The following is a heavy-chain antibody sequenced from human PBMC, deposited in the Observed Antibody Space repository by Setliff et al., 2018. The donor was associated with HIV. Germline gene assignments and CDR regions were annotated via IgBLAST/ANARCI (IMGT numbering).Heavy chain of an antibody. CDR3: AREYLYDNSGYARSTYYSYYSMDV. D-gene: IGHD3-22*01. CDR1: GGTFNNYA. J-gene: IGHJ6*03. V-gene: IGHV1-69*13. CDR2: IIPIFATT. Sequence: GASVKVSCKASGGTFNNYAFNWVRQAPGQGLEWMGGIIPIFATTNYAQNFQGRVTITADESTSTAYMELGSLGSEDTAVYYCAREYLYDNSGYARSTYYSYYSMDVWGEGTTVTVSS.